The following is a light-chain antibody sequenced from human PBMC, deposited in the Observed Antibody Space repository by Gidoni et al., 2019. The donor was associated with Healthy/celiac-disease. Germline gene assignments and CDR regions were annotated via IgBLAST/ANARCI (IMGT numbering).Light chain of an antibody. Sequence: SSELTQDPAVSVALGQTVRITCKGDSLRPYYASWYKQKPGQAPVLVIYGKNNRPSGIPDRFSGSSSGNTASLTITGAQAEDEADYYCNSRDSSGNHQVFGGGTKLTVL. CDR3: NSRDSSGNHQV. J-gene: IGLJ3*02. CDR2: GKN. CDR1: SLRPYY. V-gene: IGLV3-19*01.